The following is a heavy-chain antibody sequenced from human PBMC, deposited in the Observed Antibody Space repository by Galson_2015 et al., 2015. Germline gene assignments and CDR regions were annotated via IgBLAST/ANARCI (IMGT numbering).Heavy chain of an antibody. CDR2: IYHSGST. V-gene: IGHV4-4*02. D-gene: IGHD6-13*01. CDR1: GGSISSSNW. CDR3: ARVQGPGQAAAGPGSPYYYYGMDV. J-gene: IGHJ6*02. Sequence: SETLSLTCAVSGGSISSSNWWSWVRQPPGKGLEWIGEIYHSGSTNYNPSLKSRVTISVDKSKNQFSLKLSSVTAADTAVYYCARVQGPGQAAAGPGSPYYYYGMDVWGQGTTVTVSS.